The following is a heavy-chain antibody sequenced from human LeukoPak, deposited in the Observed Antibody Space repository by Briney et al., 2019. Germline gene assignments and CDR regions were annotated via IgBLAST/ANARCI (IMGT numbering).Heavy chain of an antibody. J-gene: IGHJ6*03. CDR1: GYTFTGYY. V-gene: IGHV1-2*02. CDR3: ARDRDIVATIGGSYYYYYYMDV. CDR2: INPNSGGT. Sequence: ASVKVSCKASGYTFTGYYMHWVRQAPGQGLEWMGWINPNSGGTNYAQKFQGRVTMTRDTSISTAYMELSSLRSEDTAVYYCARDRDIVATIGGSYYYYYYMDVWGKGTTVTVSS. D-gene: IGHD5-12*01.